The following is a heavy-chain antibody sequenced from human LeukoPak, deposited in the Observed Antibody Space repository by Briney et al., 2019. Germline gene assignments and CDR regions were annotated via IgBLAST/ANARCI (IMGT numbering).Heavy chain of an antibody. CDR1: GYTFTSYG. D-gene: IGHD2-2*02. CDR3: ARDKMSGGYCSSTSCYNAFDI. Sequence: ASVKVSCKASGYTFTSYGISWVRQAPGQGLEWMGWISAYNGNTNYAQKLQGRVTMTTDTSTSTAYMERRSLRSDDTAVYYCARDKMSGGYCSSTSCYNAFDIWGQGTMVTVSS. CDR2: ISAYNGNT. V-gene: IGHV1-18*01. J-gene: IGHJ3*02.